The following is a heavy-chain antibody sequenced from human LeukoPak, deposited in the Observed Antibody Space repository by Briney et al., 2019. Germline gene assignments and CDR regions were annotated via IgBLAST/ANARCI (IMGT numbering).Heavy chain of an antibody. CDR3: AREPYGSGTFDY. J-gene: IGHJ4*02. V-gene: IGHV4-59*11. Sequence: SQTLSLTWTLAGRSISSPYCSCIRPPPGEGLEWIGYIYYTGSTNYSPSLKSRVTISVDTSKNQFSLKLSSVTAADTADYYCAREPYGSGTFDYWGQGTLVTVSA. CDR2: IYYTGST. CDR1: GRSISSPY. D-gene: IGHD3-10*01.